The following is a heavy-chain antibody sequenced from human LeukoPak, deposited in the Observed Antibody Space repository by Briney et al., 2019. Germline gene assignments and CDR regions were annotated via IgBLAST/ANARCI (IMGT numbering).Heavy chain of an antibody. CDR1: GGSISTYY. Sequence: SEALSLTCTVSGGSISTYYWSWIRQPPGKGLEWIGYIYYSGSTNYNPSLKSRVTISLDTSKNQFSLKLNSVTAADTAMYYCARSFSPNYYDLLDYWGQGTLVTVSS. CDR3: ARSFSPNYYDLLDY. J-gene: IGHJ4*02. V-gene: IGHV4-59*01. D-gene: IGHD3-22*01. CDR2: IYYSGST.